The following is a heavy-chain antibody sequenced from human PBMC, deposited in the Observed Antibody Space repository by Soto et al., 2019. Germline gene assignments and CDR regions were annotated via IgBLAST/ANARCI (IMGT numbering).Heavy chain of an antibody. J-gene: IGHJ5*02. CDR1: SGSISSSNW. V-gene: IGHV4-4*02. Sequence: PSETLSLTCAVSSGSISSSNWWSWVRQPPGKGLEWIGYIYYSGSTNYNPSLKSRVTISVDTSKNQFSLKLSSVTAADTAVYYCARGGRNWNDYNWFDPWGQGTLVTVSS. D-gene: IGHD1-1*01. CDR3: ARGGRNWNDYNWFDP. CDR2: IYYSGST.